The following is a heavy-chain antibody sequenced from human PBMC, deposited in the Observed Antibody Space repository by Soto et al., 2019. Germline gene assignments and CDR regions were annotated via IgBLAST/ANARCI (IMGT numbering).Heavy chain of an antibody. D-gene: IGHD4-17*01. Sequence: EVQLVESGGDLVQPGRSLGLSCVVSGSTCDDHAMHWVRQVPGEGLEWVSGVYCKGDSKGYADSAKGTFTISKDNAKNSLYLQMHSLRVEDTAVYSCVKDMTPGGADVWGQGTTVTVSS. CDR1: GSTCDDHA. CDR2: VYCKGDSK. J-gene: IGHJ6*02. V-gene: IGHV3-9*01. CDR3: VKDMTPGGADV.